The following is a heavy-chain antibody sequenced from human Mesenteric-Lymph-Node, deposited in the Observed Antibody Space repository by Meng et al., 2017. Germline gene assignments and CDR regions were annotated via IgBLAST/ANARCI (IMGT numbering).Heavy chain of an antibody. Sequence: GSLRLSCTVSGGSISSYYWSWIRQPPGKGLEWIGYIYYSGSTNYNPSLKSRVTISVDTSKNQFSLKLSSLTSADTAVYHCAGGSGSFGYWGQGTLVTVSS. D-gene: IGHD3-10*01. J-gene: IGHJ4*02. CDR2: IYYSGST. CDR1: GGSISSYY. V-gene: IGHV4-59*01. CDR3: AGGSGSFGY.